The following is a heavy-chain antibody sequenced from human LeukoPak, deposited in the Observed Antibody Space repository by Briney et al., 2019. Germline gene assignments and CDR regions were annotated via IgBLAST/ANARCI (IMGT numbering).Heavy chain of an antibody. Sequence: GGSLRLSCAASGFTFSSYAMHWVRQAPGKGLEWVAVISYDGSNKYYADSVKGRFTISRDNSKNTLYLQMNSLRAEDTAVYYCARDLLIVPHYYYGMDVWGQGTTVTVSS. CDR2: ISYDGSNK. D-gene: IGHD2-8*01. J-gene: IGHJ6*02. V-gene: IGHV3-30-3*01. CDR3: ARDLLIVPHYYYGMDV. CDR1: GFTFSSYA.